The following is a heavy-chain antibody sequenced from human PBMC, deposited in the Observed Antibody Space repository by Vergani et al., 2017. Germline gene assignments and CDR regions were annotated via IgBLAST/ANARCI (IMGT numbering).Heavy chain of an antibody. J-gene: IGHJ6*03. D-gene: IGHD4-17*01. Sequence: VQLVQSGAEVKKPGASVKVSCKASGYTFTSYWIGWVRQMPGKGLEWMGIIYPGDSDTRYSPSFQGQVTISADKSISTAYLQWSSLKASDTAMYYCARQRRQTVTTNAIYYMDVWGKGTTVTVSS. CDR3: ARQRRQTVTTNAIYYMDV. CDR1: GYTFTSYW. V-gene: IGHV5-51*01. CDR2: IYPGDSDT.